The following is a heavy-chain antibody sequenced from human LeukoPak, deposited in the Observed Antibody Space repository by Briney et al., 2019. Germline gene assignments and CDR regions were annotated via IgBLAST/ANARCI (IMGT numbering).Heavy chain of an antibody. J-gene: IGHJ4*02. D-gene: IGHD2-2*01. CDR1: GYSISSGYY. CDR3: AREQREDWDIVVVPVFDY. CDR2: IYHSGST. Sequence: PSETLSLTCTVSGYSISSGYYWGWIRQPPGKGLEWIGSIYHSGSTYYNPSLKSRVTISVDTSKNQFSLKLSSVTAADTAVYYCAREQREDWDIVVVPVFDYWGQGTLVTVSS. V-gene: IGHV4-38-2*02.